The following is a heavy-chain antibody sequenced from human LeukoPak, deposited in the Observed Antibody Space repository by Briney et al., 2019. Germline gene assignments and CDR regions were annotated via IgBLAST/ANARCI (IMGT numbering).Heavy chain of an antibody. CDR1: GFTFSSYA. CDR2: ITGTGTST. J-gene: IGHJ3*02. V-gene: IGHV3-23*01. CDR3: VKDGYYASDPFDI. Sequence: GGSLRLSCAASGFTFSSYAMSWVRQAPGKGLEWVSTITGTGTSTYSADSVKGRLTISRDNSKKTLYLQMNSLRAEDTAVYYCVKDGYYASDPFDIWGQGTMVTVSS. D-gene: IGHD3-22*01.